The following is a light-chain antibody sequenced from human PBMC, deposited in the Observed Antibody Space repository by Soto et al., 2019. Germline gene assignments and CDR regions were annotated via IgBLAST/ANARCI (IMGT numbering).Light chain of an antibody. V-gene: IGLV2-14*01. CDR2: EVS. J-gene: IGLJ1*01. CDR3: SSYRTGSTYV. CDR1: ISDVGDYNY. Sequence: VLTQPASVSGSPGQSITISCTGTISDVGDYNYVSWYQQHPGKAPKLVLYEVSNRPSGVSNRFSGSKSGLTASLTISGLQAEDEADYYCSSYRTGSTYVFGSGTKVTVL.